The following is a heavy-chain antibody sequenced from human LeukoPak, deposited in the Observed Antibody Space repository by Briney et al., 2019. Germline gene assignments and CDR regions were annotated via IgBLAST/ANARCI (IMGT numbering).Heavy chain of an antibody. Sequence: SQTLSLTCTVSGGSISSGDYYWSWIRQPPGKGLEWIAYMYYSGSTYYNPSLKSRVTMSADTSKNQLSLKLSSVTVADTAVYYCARPYYYDSRIDPWGQGILVTVSS. J-gene: IGHJ5*02. CDR2: MYYSGST. CDR1: GGSISSGDYY. D-gene: IGHD3-22*01. V-gene: IGHV4-30-4*01. CDR3: ARPYYYDSRIDP.